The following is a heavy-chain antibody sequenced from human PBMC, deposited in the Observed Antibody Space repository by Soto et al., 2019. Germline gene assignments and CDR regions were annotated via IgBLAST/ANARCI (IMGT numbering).Heavy chain of an antibody. CDR1: GFSISNHA. CDR3: AKVGVATDRDYL. J-gene: IGHJ5*02. CDR2: ISGGGQAT. V-gene: IGHV3-23*01. Sequence: PGGSLRLSCVVSGFSISNHAMTWVRQAPGEGLEWVAVISGGGQATHYVDSVKGRFTISRDNSKNMVFLQMNSLRIEDTALYFCAKVGVATDRDYLWGQGTVVTVSS. D-gene: IGHD3-3*01.